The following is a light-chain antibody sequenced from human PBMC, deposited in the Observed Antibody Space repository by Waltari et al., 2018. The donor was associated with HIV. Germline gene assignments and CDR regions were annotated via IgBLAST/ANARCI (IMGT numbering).Light chain of an antibody. CDR1: SSNIGAGSA. Sequence: QSVLTQPPSVSGAPGQRLTISCTGRSSNIGAGSAVHWYQQIAGAAPKPLIYGDNNRPSGVPDRFSGSKSGTSASLAITGLQAEDAADYYCQSYDSSLVFGGGTKLTV. CDR3: QSYDSSLV. V-gene: IGLV1-40*01. CDR2: GDN. J-gene: IGLJ2*01.